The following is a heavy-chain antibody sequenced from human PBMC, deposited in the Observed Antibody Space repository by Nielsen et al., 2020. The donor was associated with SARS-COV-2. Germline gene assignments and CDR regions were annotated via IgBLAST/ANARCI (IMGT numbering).Heavy chain of an antibody. CDR2: IWHDGSKK. D-gene: IGHD3-10*01. CDR1: GFSINKFG. V-gene: IGHV3-33*08. Sequence: GESLKISCEASGFSINKFGMHWVRQAPGKGLEWVAVIWHDGSKKNYASSVEGRFTISRDNSKNTVALQMDSLRAEDTAVYYCARDRGWKLGIADYWGQGTLVTVSS. CDR3: ARDRGWKLGIADY. J-gene: IGHJ4*02.